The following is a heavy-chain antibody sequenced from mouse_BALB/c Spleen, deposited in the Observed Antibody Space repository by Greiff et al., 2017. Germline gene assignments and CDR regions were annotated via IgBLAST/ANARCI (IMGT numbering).Heavy chain of an antibody. CDR3: ARHYAMDY. CDR1: GYSITSDYA. J-gene: IGHJ4*01. Sequence: EVKLQESGPGLVKPSQSLSLTCTVTGYSITSDYAWNWIRQFPGNKLEWMGYISYSGSTSYNPSLKSRISITRDTSKNQFFLQLNSVTTEDTATYYCARHYAMDYWGQGTSVTVSS. CDR2: ISYSGST. V-gene: IGHV3-2*02.